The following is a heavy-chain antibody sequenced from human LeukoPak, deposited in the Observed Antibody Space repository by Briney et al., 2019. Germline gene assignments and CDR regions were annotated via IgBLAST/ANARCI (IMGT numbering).Heavy chain of an antibody. CDR3: AGAREVVPANFYYGLDV. Sequence: SVKVSCKGSGGTFRNWALSWVRQAPGQGLEWMGGIIPVYGTLKYGQTFQGRVTITADEFTSTVYMELSGLRSEDTAVYFCAGAREVVPANFYYGLDVWGQGTTVTVSS. D-gene: IGHD2-21*01. CDR1: GGTFRNWA. CDR2: IIPVYGTL. J-gene: IGHJ6*02. V-gene: IGHV1-69*13.